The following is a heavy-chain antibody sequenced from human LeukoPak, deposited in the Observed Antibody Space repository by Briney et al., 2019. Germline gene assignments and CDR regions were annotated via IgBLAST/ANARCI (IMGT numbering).Heavy chain of an antibody. CDR2: IRYDGSAR. V-gene: IGHV3-30*02. J-gene: IGHJ4*02. CDR1: GFTFSNYD. Sequence: RGSPRLSCAASGFTFSNYDMHWVRQSPGKGLEWVAFIRYDGSARTYADSVKGRFTIFRDNSHNIFYLQMNSLRAEDTAVYYCAANYGGHSFDYWGQGTVFTAS. CDR3: AANYGGHSFDY. D-gene: IGHD4-23*01.